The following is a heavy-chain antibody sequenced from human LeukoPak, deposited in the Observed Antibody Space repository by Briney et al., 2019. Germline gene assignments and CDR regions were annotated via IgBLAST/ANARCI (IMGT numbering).Heavy chain of an antibody. CDR1: GGSISSYY. V-gene: IGHV4-59*01. D-gene: IGHD2-2*01. Sequence: SETLSLTCTVSGGSISSYYWSWIRQPPGKGLEWIGYIYYSGSTNYNPSLKSRVTISVDTSKNQFSLKLSSVTAADTAVYYCARDPGRIASSTYWGQGILVTVSS. CDR3: ARDPGRIASSTY. J-gene: IGHJ4*02. CDR2: IYYSGST.